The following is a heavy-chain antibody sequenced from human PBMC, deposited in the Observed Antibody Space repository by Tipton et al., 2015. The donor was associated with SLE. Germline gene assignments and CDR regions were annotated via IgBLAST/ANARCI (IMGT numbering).Heavy chain of an antibody. CDR2: IYSGGST. D-gene: IGHD1-26*01. Sequence: SLRLSCAASGFIFSDYPMSWVRQAPGKGLQWVSVIYSGGSTYYADSVKGRFTISRDNSKNTLYLQMNSLRAEDTAVYYCASSPAWELPYYFDYWGQGTLVTVSS. J-gene: IGHJ4*02. CDR3: ASSPAWELPYYFDY. CDR1: GFIFSDYP. V-gene: IGHV3-23*03.